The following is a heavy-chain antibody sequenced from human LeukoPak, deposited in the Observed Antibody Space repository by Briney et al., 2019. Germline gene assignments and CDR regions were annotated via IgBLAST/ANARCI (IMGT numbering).Heavy chain of an antibody. CDR2: INPNSGGT. D-gene: IGHD6-13*01. J-gene: IGHJ6*02. Sequence: ASVKVSCKASGYTFTGYYMHWVRQAPGQGLEWMGWINPNSGGTNYAQKFQGWVTMTRDTSISTAYMELSRLRSDDTAVYYCARERKRGIAAAGLYYYYGMDVWGQGTTVTVSS. CDR1: GYTFTGYY. V-gene: IGHV1-2*04. CDR3: ARERKRGIAAAGLYYYYGMDV.